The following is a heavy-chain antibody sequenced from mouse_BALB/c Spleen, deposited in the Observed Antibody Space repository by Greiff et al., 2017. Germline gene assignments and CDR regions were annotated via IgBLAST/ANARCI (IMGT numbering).Heavy chain of an antibody. CDR1: GFTFSDYY. D-gene: IGHD1-2*01. J-gene: IGHJ4*01. CDR2: ISDGGSYT. V-gene: IGHV5-4*02. CDR3: ARGGDDGPMDY. Sequence: EVKLVESGGGLVKPGGSLKLSCAASGFTFSDYYMYWVRQTPEKRLEWVATISDGGSYTYYPDSVKGRFTISIDKTKNNLYLQMSSLASADTAMYYCARGGDDGPMDYWGQGTSVTVSS.